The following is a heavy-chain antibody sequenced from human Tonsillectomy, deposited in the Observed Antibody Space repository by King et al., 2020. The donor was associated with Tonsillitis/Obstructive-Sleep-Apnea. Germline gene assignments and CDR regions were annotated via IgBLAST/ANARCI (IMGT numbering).Heavy chain of an antibody. J-gene: IGHJ4*02. Sequence: QVKLQQWGAGLLKPSETLSLTCAVYGGSFSGYYWSWIRQPPGKGLEWIGEINHSGTTNYNPSLKSRVTISVDTSKNQFSLKLSSVTAADTAVYYCARGDIVVVPARPDYWGQGTLVTVSS. CDR2: INHSGTT. CDR3: ARGDIVVVPARPDY. D-gene: IGHD2-2*01. V-gene: IGHV4-34*01. CDR1: GGSFSGYY.